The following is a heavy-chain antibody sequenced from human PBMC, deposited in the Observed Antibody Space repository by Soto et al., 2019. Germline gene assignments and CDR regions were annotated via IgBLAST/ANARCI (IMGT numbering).Heavy chain of an antibody. V-gene: IGHV1-18*01. J-gene: IGHJ6*02. CDR3: ARVLPDLDLHLLRFGDD. CDR2: ISAYNGNT. CDR1: GYTFTSYG. D-gene: IGHD3-10*01. Sequence: QVQLVQSGAEVKKPGASVKVSCKASGYTFTSYGISWVRQAPGQGLEWMGWISAYNGNTNYAQKLQGRVTMTTDTSTSTAYMELRSLRSDDTAVYYCARVLPDLDLHLLRFGDDWGQGTTVTVSS.